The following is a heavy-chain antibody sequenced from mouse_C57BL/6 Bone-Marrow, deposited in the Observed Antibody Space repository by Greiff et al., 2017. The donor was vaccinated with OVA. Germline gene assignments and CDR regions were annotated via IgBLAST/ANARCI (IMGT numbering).Heavy chain of an antibody. CDR3: TSPSLRVWFAY. CDR1: GFTFSDAW. D-gene: IGHD1-1*01. V-gene: IGHV6-6*01. Sequence: EVKVVESGGGLVQPGGSMKLSCAASGFTFSDAWMDWVRQSPEKGLEWVAEIRNKANNHATYYAESVKGRFTISRDDSKSSVYLQMNSLRAEDTGIYYWTSPSLRVWFAYWGQGTLVTVSA. J-gene: IGHJ3*01. CDR2: IRNKANNHAT.